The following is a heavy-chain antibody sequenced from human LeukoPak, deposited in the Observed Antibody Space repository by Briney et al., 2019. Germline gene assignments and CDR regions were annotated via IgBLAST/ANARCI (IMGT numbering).Heavy chain of an antibody. D-gene: IGHD3-22*01. CDR2: ISGNGGTT. CDR1: GFTFSSYA. CDR3: AKRTPYSSGSYYFDY. J-gene: IGHJ4*02. Sequence: GGSLRLSCEVSGFTFSSYAMSWVRQAPGKGLEWVSAISGNGGTTNYADSVKGRLTISRDNSQNTLYLQMNSLRAEDTAVYYCAKRTPYSSGSYYFDYWGQGTLVTVSS. V-gene: IGHV3-23*01.